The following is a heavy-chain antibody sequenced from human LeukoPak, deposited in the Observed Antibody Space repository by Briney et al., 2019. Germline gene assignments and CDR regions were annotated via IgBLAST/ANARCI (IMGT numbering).Heavy chain of an antibody. CDR2: INPSGGST. CDR3: AREAVTIFALVRTQTTKRPHRFDP. D-gene: IGHD3-3*01. J-gene: IGHJ5*02. V-gene: IGHV1-46*01. Sequence: SVKVSCKASGGTFSSYYIHWVRQAPGQGLEWMGIINPSGGSTNYAQKFQGRVTMTRDMSTSTVYMELSSLRSEDTAVYYCAREAVTIFALVRTQTTKRPHRFDPWGQGTLVTVSS. CDR1: GGTFSSYY.